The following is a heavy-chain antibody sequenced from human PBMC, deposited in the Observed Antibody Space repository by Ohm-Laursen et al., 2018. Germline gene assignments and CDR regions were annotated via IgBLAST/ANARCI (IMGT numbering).Heavy chain of an antibody. D-gene: IGHD5-18*01. V-gene: IGHV4-39*07. Sequence: SDTLSLTCTVSGGSISSTSYYWGWIRQPPGKGLEWIGSIYYTGSTYFNPSLQSRVTISVDTSKNQFSLKLSSVTAADTAVYYCARLVMNTAMVCLDYWGQGTLITVSS. CDR1: GGSISSTSYY. CDR3: ARLVMNTAMVCLDY. J-gene: IGHJ4*02. CDR2: IYYTGST.